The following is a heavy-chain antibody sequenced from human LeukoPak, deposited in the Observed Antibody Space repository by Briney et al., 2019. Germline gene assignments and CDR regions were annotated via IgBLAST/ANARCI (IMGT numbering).Heavy chain of an antibody. CDR3: AAGNVTMVRGILGGWDAFDI. CDR1: GFTFSSYA. J-gene: IGHJ3*02. D-gene: IGHD3-10*01. CDR2: ISGSGGAT. Sequence: PGGSPRLSCTASGFTFSSYAMSWVRQAPGKGLEWVSAISGSGGATYYADSVKGRFTISRDNSKNTLYLQMNSLRAEDTAVYYCAAGNVTMVRGILGGWDAFDIWGQGTMVTVSS. V-gene: IGHV3-23*01.